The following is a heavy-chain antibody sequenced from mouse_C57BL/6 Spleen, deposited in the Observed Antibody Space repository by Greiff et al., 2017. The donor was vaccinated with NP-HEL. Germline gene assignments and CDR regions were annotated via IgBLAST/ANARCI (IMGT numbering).Heavy chain of an antibody. CDR3: ARDHYYGSSYPYYCDY. Sequence: ESGPGLVKPSQSLSLTCSVTGYSITSGYYWNWIRQFPGNKLEWMGYISYDGSNNYNPSLKNRISIPRDTSKNQFFLKLNSVTTEDTATYYCARDHYYGSSYPYYCDYWGQGTTLTVSS. D-gene: IGHD1-1*01. CDR1: GYSITSGYY. V-gene: IGHV3-6*01. J-gene: IGHJ2*01. CDR2: ISYDGSN.